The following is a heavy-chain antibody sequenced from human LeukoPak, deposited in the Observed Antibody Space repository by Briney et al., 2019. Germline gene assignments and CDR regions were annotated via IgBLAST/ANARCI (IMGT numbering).Heavy chain of an antibody. CDR3: ARLGYCSSTSCYNARWFDP. V-gene: IGHV1-2*02. J-gene: IGHJ5*02. Sequence: ASVNVSCKPSGYTFTGYYMHWVRQAPGQGLEWMGWINPNSGGTNYAQKFQGRVTMTRDTSISTAYMELSRLRSDDTAVYYCARLGYCSSTSCYNARWFDPWGQGTLVTVSS. D-gene: IGHD2-2*02. CDR1: GYTFTGYY. CDR2: INPNSGGT.